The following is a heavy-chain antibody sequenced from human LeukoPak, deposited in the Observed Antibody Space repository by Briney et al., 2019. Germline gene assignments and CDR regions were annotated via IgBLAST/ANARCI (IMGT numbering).Heavy chain of an antibody. V-gene: IGHV3-21*01. CDR1: GFSFNTYK. J-gene: IGHJ5*02. CDR2: ISINTNYI. D-gene: IGHD4-17*01. CDR3: AKEQGDYGDYEEDWFGP. Sequence: GGSLRLSCAASGFSFNTYKMTWVRQAPGKGLEWVSSISINTNYIYYADSVKGRFTLSTDNSKNTLYLQMNSLRAEDTAVYYCAKEQGDYGDYEEDWFGPWGQGTLVTVSS.